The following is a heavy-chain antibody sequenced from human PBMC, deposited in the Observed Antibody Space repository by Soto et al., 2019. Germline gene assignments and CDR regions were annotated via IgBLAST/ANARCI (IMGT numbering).Heavy chain of an antibody. J-gene: IGHJ6*02. CDR2: ISYDGSNK. V-gene: IGHV3-30*03. D-gene: IGHD2-15*01. Sequence: GGSLRLSCAASGFTFSSYGMHWVRQAPGKGLEWVAVISYDGSNKYYADSVKGRFTISRDNSKNTLYLQMNSLRAEDTAVYYCARGGGYCSGGSCYYYYYGMDVWGQGTTVTVSS. CDR1: GFTFSSYG. CDR3: ARGGGYCSGGSCYYYYYGMDV.